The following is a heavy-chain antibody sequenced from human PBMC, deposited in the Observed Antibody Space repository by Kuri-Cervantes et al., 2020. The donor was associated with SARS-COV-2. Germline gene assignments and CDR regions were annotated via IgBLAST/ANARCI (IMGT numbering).Heavy chain of an antibody. V-gene: IGHV3-53*01. J-gene: IGHJ4*02. D-gene: IGHD2-15*01. Sequence: GGSLRLSCAASGFTVSSNYMSWVRQAPGKGLEWVSVIYSGGSTYYADSVKGRFTISRDNSKNTLYLQMNSLRAEDTAVYYRASGILYRWEGYFDYWGQGTLVTVSS. CDR2: IYSGGST. CDR1: GFTVSSNY. CDR3: ASGILYRWEGYFDY.